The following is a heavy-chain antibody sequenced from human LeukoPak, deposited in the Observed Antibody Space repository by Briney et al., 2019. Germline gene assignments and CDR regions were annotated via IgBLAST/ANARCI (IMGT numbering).Heavy chain of an antibody. CDR1: GFTFSSYA. J-gene: IGHJ4*02. CDR3: AKARWVSDADAVL. D-gene: IGHD5-24*01. Sequence: GGSLRLSCAAVGFTFSSYAMSWVRQSPARGLDWVSSLRGDGETFYADSVKGRFTLSRDEPRNTVFLQLNNLRVEDTAVYYCAKARWVSDADAVLWGQGTVVTVSS. V-gene: IGHV3-23*01. CDR2: LRGDGET.